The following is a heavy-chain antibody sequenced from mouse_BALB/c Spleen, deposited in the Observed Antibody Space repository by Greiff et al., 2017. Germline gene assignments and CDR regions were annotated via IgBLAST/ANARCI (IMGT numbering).Heavy chain of an antibody. D-gene: IGHD2-1*01. CDR2: IRLKSDNYAT. CDR1: GFTFSSYW. Sequence: EVQRVESGGGLVQPGGSMKLSCVASGFTFSSYWMSWVRQSPEKGLEWVAEIRLKSDNYATHYAESVKGKFTISRDDSKSRLYLQMNSLRAEDTGIYYCTVGGKRAWFAYWGQGTLVTVSA. CDR3: TVGGKRAWFAY. V-gene: IGHV6-3*01. J-gene: IGHJ3*01.